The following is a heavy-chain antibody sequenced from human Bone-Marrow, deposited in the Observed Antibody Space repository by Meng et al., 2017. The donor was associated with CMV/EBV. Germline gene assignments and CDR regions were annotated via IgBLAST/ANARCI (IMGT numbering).Heavy chain of an antibody. Sequence: SVKVSCKASGGTFSSYTISWVRQAPGQGLEWMGRIIPILGIANYAQKFQGRVTMTTDTSTSTAYMELRSLRSDDTAVYYCARDGEYCSGGSCQNYYYYGMDVWGQGTTVTVSS. V-gene: IGHV1-69*04. CDR1: GGTFSSYT. CDR2: IIPILGIA. J-gene: IGHJ6*02. CDR3: ARDGEYCSGGSCQNYYYYGMDV. D-gene: IGHD2-15*01.